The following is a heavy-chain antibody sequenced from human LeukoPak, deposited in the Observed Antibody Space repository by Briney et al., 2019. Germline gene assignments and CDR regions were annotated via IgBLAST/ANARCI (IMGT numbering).Heavy chain of an antibody. Sequence: PGGSLRLSCAASGFTFSSYSMNWVRQAPGKGLEWVSYISSSSSTIYYADSVKGRFTISRDNAKNSLYLQMNSLRAEDTAVYYCAKLDCSSTSCYFNYYYYYMDVWGKGTTVTVSS. D-gene: IGHD2-2*01. J-gene: IGHJ6*03. V-gene: IGHV3-48*04. CDR1: GFTFSSYS. CDR3: AKLDCSSTSCYFNYYYYYMDV. CDR2: ISSSSSTI.